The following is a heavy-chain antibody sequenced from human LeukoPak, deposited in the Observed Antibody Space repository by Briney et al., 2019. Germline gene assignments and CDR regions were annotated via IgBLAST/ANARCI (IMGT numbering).Heavy chain of an antibody. Sequence: GGSLRLSCVTSGFIFSAYAMSWVRPAPGKGLEWVSIISCSGESTYCADSVKGRFTVSRDNSKNTLYLQMKSLRAEDTAVYYCVSQSYSGSDNYYFHYWGQGTLVAVSS. CDR3: VSQSYSGSDNYYFHY. CDR2: ISCSGEST. D-gene: IGHD1-26*01. CDR1: GFIFSAYA. J-gene: IGHJ4*02. V-gene: IGHV3-23*01.